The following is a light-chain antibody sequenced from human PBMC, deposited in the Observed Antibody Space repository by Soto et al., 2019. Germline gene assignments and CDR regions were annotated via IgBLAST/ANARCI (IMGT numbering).Light chain of an antibody. CDR2: DVS. CDR1: SSDVGGYNY. J-gene: IGLJ1*01. CDR3: SSYTSSSTLSYV. Sequence: QSVLTQPASVSGSPGQSITISCTGTSSDVGGYNYVSWYQQHPGKAPKLMIYDVSNRPSGVSNRFSGSKSGNTASLTISGLQAEDEADYHCSSYTSSSTLSYVFGTGTQLTVL. V-gene: IGLV2-14*01.